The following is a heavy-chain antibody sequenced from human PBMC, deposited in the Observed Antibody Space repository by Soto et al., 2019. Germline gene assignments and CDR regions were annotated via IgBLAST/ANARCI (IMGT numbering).Heavy chain of an antibody. V-gene: IGHV4-30-4*01. J-gene: IGHJ3*02. CDR2: IYYSGST. Sequence: KPSETLSLTCTVSGGSINSGDYYWSWIRQPPWKGLEWIGYIYYSGSTYHNPSLKSRINISVDTSKNQFSLKLSSVTAADTAVYYCATVPTYYYDRSGYANAFDMWGQGXMVTV. CDR3: ATVPTYYYDRSGYANAFDM. CDR1: GGSINSGDYY. D-gene: IGHD3-22*01.